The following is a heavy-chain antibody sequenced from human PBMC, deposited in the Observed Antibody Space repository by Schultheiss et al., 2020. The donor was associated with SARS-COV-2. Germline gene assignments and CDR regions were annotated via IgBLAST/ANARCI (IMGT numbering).Heavy chain of an antibody. V-gene: IGHV4-34*01. CDR1: GFTFGDYA. D-gene: IGHD5-12*01. J-gene: IGHJ4*02. Sequence: GSLRLSCTASGFTFGDYAMSWIRQPPGKGLEWIGEINHSGSTNYNPSLKSRVTISVDTSKNQFSLKLSSVTAADTAVYYCARSLTFRYDFDYWGQGTLVTVSS. CDR2: INHSGST. CDR3: ARSLTFRYDFDY.